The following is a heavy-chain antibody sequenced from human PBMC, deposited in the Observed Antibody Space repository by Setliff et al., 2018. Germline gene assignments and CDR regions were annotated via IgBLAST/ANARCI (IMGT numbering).Heavy chain of an antibody. D-gene: IGHD5-18*01. CDR2: IIPIFGTA. CDR3: ARDYLLQSNTRPCPRLSGCSAADTACSWNCL. CDR1: GGTFSSYA. J-gene: IGHJ2*01. Sequence: GASVKVSCKASGGTFSSYAISWVRQAPGQGLEWMGGIIPIFGTANYAQKLQGRVTMTTDTSTSTAYMELRSLRSDDTAVYYCARDYLLQSNTRPCPRLSGCSAADTACSWNCLW. V-gene: IGHV1-69*05.